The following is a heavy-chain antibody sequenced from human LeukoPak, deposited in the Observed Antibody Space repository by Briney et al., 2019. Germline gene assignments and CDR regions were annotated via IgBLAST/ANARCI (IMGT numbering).Heavy chain of an antibody. CDR2: IFFTGTT. Sequence: SECLSLTCIVAGGSIGSSAYCWGWIRHPPGKGLEWWGSIFFTGTTSYTPSLKSRVTIPLDPSKNQFSLKLISVTAADTALYYCAREGPHGSGIYYNPLDYWGQGALVIVSS. J-gene: IGHJ4*02. V-gene: IGHV4-39*02. CDR1: GGSIGSSAYC. D-gene: IGHD3-10*01. CDR3: AREGPHGSGIYYNPLDY.